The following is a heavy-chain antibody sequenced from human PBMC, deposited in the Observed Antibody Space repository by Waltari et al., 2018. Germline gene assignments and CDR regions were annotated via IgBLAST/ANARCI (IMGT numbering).Heavy chain of an antibody. V-gene: IGHV3-53*01. CDR2: SYSHGTT. CDR3: TTRVAISGVPGMPDY. Sequence: EVQLVESGGGLIQAGGSLRLSCAASGFTVSSTYMAWVGKAPGKGLESVAISYSHGTTSYADSVKGRFTISRDNSKNTLFLQMSSVRVDDTAMYYCTTRVAISGVPGMPDYWGQGTLVTVSS. J-gene: IGHJ4*02. CDR1: GFTVSSTY. D-gene: IGHD2-15*01.